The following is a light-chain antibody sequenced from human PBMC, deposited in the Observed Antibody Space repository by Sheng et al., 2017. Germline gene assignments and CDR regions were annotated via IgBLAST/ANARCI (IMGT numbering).Light chain of an antibody. J-gene: IGKJ5*01. Sequence: EIVLTQSPDTLSLSPGERATLSCRASQNLGSSYVAWYQQKAGQAPRLIIYGASSRATGIPDRFSGSGSGTDFTLTISRLEPEDFAVYYCQQYGTSPPITFGQGTRLDIK. V-gene: IGKV3-20*01. CDR3: QQYGTSPPIT. CDR1: QNLGSSY. CDR2: GAS.